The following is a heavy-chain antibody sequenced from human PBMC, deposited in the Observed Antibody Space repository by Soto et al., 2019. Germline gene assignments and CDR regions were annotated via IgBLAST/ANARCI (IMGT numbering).Heavy chain of an antibody. D-gene: IGHD3-22*01. CDR2: ISGSGGST. J-gene: IGHJ3*02. Sequence: HPGGSLRLSCAASGFTFSSYAMSWVRQAPGKGLEWVSAISGSGGSTYYADSVKGRFTISRDNSKNTLYLQMNSLRAEDTAVYYCAKDVSVVVITFSLASAFDIWGQGTMVTVSS. V-gene: IGHV3-23*01. CDR3: AKDVSVVVITFSLASAFDI. CDR1: GFTFSSYA.